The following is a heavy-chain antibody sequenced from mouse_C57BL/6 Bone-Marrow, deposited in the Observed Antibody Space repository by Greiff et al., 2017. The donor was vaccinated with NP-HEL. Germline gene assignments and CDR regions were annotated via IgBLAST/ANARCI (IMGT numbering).Heavy chain of an antibody. V-gene: IGHV1-26*01. Sequence: EVQLQQSGPELVKPGASVKISCKASGYTFTDYYMNWVKQSHGKSLEWIGDINPNNGGTSYNQKFKGKATLTVDKSSSTAYMELRSLTSEDSAVYYCASHYCLFAYWGQGTLVTVSA. CDR1: GYTFTDYY. CDR3: ASHYCLFAY. J-gene: IGHJ3*01. CDR2: INPNNGGT. D-gene: IGHD1-1*01.